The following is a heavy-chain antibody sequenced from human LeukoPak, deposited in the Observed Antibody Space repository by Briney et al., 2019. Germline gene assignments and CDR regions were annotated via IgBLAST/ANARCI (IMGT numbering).Heavy chain of an antibody. J-gene: IGHJ4*02. CDR1: GFTFSTYW. V-gene: IGHV3-7*02. CDR2: MKQDGSEK. Sequence: GGSLRLSCAASGFTFSTYWMTWVRQAPGKGLEWVANMKQDGSEKNYVDSVKGRFTISRDNDKNSLHLQMNSLRIEDTAVYYCARSARHSEYTNMGYWGQGTLVTVSS. D-gene: IGHD5-18*01. CDR3: ARSARHSEYTNMGY.